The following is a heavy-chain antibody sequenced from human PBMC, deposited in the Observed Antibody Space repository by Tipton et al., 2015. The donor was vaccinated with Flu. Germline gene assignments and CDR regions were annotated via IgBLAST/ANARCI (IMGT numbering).Heavy chain of an antibody. CDR1: GGSISSYY. Sequence: TLSLTCTVSGGSISSYYWSWIRQPPGKGLEWIGYIYYSGSTNYNPALKSRVTIPVDMSKNQFSLNLSSVTAADTAVYYCARALVITTTMGGDWFDPWGQGTLVTVSS. V-gene: IGHV4-59*01. CDR2: IYYSGST. D-gene: IGHD3-10*01. J-gene: IGHJ5*02. CDR3: ARALVITTTMGGDWFDP.